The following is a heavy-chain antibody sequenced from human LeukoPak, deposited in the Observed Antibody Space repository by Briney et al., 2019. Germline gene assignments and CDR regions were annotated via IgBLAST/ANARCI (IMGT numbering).Heavy chain of an antibody. D-gene: IGHD3-10*01. V-gene: IGHV3-66*02. CDR3: ARDPSAMVRGVDAFDI. Sequence: PGGSLRLSCAASGFTVTSNYMSWVRQAPGKGLEWVSIIYSGGSTYYADSVKGRFTISRDNSKNTLYLQVNSLRAEDTAVYYCARDPSAMVRGVDAFDIWGQGSMVTVSS. J-gene: IGHJ3*02. CDR2: IYSGGST. CDR1: GFTVTSNY.